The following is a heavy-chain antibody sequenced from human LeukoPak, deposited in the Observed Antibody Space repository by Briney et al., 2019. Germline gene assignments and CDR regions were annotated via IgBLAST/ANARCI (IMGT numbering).Heavy chain of an antibody. V-gene: IGHV3-7*01. Sequence: GSLRLSCAASGFTFSSYWMSWVRQAPGKGLEWVANIKQDGSEKYYVDSVKGRFTISRDNAKNSLYLQMNSLRAEDTAVYYCARDYGFYYYYYMDVWGKGTTVTVSS. CDR2: IKQDGSEK. D-gene: IGHD4-17*01. CDR3: ARDYGFYYYYYMDV. J-gene: IGHJ6*03. CDR1: GFTFSSYW.